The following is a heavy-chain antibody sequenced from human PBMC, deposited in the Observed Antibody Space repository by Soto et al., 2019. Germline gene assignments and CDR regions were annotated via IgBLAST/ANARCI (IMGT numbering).Heavy chain of an antibody. CDR2: ISAYNGNT. J-gene: IGHJ5*02. D-gene: IGHD6-13*01. CDR1: GYTFTSYC. Sequence: SSVKVSCKASGYTFTSYCISWVRQAPGQGLEWMGWISAYNGNTNYAQKLQGRVTMTTDTSTSTAYMELRSLRSDDTAVYYCARTSNLIAAAGTWWFDPWGQGTLVTVSS. CDR3: ARTSNLIAAAGTWWFDP. V-gene: IGHV1-18*01.